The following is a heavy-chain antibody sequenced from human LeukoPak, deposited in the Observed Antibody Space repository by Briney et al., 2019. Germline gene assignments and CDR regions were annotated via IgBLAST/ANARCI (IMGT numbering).Heavy chain of an antibody. CDR1: GGSISSSYYY. J-gene: IGHJ4*02. CDR3: ARGIMITFGGVIVIPESLDY. D-gene: IGHD3-16*02. V-gene: IGHV4-39*07. Sequence: PSETLSLTCTVSGGSISSSYYYWGWIRQPPGKGLEWIGSIYYSGSTYYNPSLKSRVTISVDTSKNQFSLKLSSVTAADTAVYYCARGIMITFGGVIVIPESLDYWGQGTLVTVSS. CDR2: IYYSGST.